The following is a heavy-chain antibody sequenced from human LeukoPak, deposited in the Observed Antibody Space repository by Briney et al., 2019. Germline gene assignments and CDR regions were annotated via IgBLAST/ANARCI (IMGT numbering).Heavy chain of an antibody. J-gene: IGHJ4*02. V-gene: IGHV1-69*13. CDR1: GGTFSSYA. D-gene: IGHD3-22*01. CDR2: IIPIFGTA. CDR3: ASGDYYDRSGYYPTGENY. Sequence: SVKVSCKASGGTFSSYAISWVRQAPGQGLEWMGGIIPIFGTANYAQKFQGRVTITADESTSTAYMELGSLRSEDTAVYYCASGDYYDRSGYYPTGENYWGQGTLVTVSS.